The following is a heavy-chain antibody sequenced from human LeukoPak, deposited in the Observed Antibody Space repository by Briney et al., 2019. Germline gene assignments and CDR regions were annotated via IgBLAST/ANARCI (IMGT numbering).Heavy chain of an antibody. V-gene: IGHV4-30-2*01. J-gene: IGHJ6*04. CDR2: IYHSGST. CDR3: ARVRGPTDLLDV. CDR1: GGSISSGGYY. Sequence: SETLSLTCTVSGGSISSGGYYWSWIRQPPGKGLEWIGYIYHSGSTYYNPSLKSRVTISVDRSKNQFSLKLSSVTAADTAVYYCARVRGPTDLLDVWGKGTTVTVSS. D-gene: IGHD1-26*01.